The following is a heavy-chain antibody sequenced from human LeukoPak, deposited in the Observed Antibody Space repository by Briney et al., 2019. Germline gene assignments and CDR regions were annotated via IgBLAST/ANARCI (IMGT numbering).Heavy chain of an antibody. Sequence: PSETLSLTCTVSGGSISSGSYYWSWIRQPAGKGLEWIGRIYTSGSTNYNPSLKSRVTISVDTSKNQFSLKLSSVTAADTAVYYCAREDAYCGGDCYYPDYYYYMDVWGKGTTVTVSS. CDR3: AREDAYCGGDCYYPDYYYYMDV. V-gene: IGHV4-61*02. CDR2: IYTSGST. D-gene: IGHD2-21*01. J-gene: IGHJ6*03. CDR1: GGSISSGSYY.